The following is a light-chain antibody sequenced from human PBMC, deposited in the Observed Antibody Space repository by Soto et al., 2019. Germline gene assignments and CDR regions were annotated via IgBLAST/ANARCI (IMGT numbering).Light chain of an antibody. Sequence: QSALTQPASVSGSPGQSITISCTGTSSDVGSYNLVSWYQQHPGKAPKLMIYEGSKRPSGVSNRFSGSKSGNTASLTISGLHDEDEADYYCCSYAGSSYVFGTGTKLTVL. CDR1: SSDVGSYNL. J-gene: IGLJ1*01. CDR3: CSYAGSSYV. CDR2: EGS. V-gene: IGLV2-23*01.